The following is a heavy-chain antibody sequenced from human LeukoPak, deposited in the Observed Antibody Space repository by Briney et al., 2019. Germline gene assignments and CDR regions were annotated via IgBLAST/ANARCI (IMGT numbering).Heavy chain of an antibody. CDR3: ASVVVTAINFDY. CDR2: ISYDGSNK. Sequence: GRSLRLSCAASGFTFSSYAMHWVRQAPGKGLEWVAVISYDGSNKYYADSVKGRFTISRDNSKNTLYLQMNSLRAEDTAVYYCASVVVTAINFDYWGQGTLVTVSS. CDR1: GFTFSSYA. J-gene: IGHJ4*02. D-gene: IGHD2-21*02. V-gene: IGHV3-30*01.